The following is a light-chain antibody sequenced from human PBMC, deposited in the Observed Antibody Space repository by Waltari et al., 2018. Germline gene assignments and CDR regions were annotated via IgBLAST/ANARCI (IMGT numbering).Light chain of an antibody. V-gene: IGLV2-11*01. Sequence: QSALTQPRSVSGSPGPSVPISCTRTSRDVGGYTYVSLSQQHPGNAPNLMIHDVNKRPSGVPDRFSGSKSGNTASLTISGLQAEDEADYYCCSYAGSYIFGVFGGGTKLTVL. J-gene: IGLJ2*01. CDR1: SRDVGGYTY. CDR2: DVN. CDR3: CSYAGSYIFGV.